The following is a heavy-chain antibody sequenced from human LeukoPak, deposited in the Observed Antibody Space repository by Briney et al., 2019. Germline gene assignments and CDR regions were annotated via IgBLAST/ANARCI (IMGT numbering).Heavy chain of an antibody. CDR3: ARGVWESDRSFDF. D-gene: IGHD1-14*01. CDR1: GFTFSTYS. Sequence: GGSLRLSCAASGFTFSTYSMSWVRQAPGKRLEWVSYISGTSSIIYYVDSVKGRFTISRDNAKSSLYLQMNSLRGEDTAVYYCARGVWESDRSFDFWGQGTLVTVSS. J-gene: IGHJ4*02. V-gene: IGHV3-48*01. CDR2: ISGTSSII.